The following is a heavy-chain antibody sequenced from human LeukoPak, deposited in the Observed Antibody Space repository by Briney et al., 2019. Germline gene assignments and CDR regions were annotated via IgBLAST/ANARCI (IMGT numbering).Heavy chain of an antibody. Sequence: SQAVSLTCVISGGSVSRHSAAGNWTPHSPSGGLEGLGRTYYRSQRYTGCAGYGQSRLIINPDTANNHFSLQLTAVTPHDTAVYYCARARSGSYTDGWGQGTMVTVSS. D-gene: IGHD1-26*01. J-gene: IGHJ4*02. CDR2: TYYRSQRYT. CDR1: GGSVSRHSAA. CDR3: ARARSGSYTDG. V-gene: IGHV6-1*01.